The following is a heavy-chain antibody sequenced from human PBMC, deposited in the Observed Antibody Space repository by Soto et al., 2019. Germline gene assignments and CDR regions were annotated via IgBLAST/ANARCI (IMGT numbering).Heavy chain of an antibody. CDR2: ISGSGGST. CDR1: GFTFSSYA. V-gene: IGHV3-23*01. D-gene: IGHD2-15*01. Sequence: GGSLRLSCAASGFTFSSYAMSWVRQAPGKGLEWVSAISGSGGSTYYADSVKGRFTISRDNSKNTLYLQMNSLRAADTAVYYCAKGCSGGSCYSKAFDIWGQGTMVTVSS. CDR3: AKGCSGGSCYSKAFDI. J-gene: IGHJ3*02.